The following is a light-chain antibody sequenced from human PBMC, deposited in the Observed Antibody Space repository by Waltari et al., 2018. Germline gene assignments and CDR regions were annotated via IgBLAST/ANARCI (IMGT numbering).Light chain of an antibody. J-gene: IGKJ1*01. CDR2: WAS. CDR3: QQYDSTVWT. CDR1: QSVFYSSNNQNY. V-gene: IGKV4-1*01. Sequence: DIVMTQSPDSLAVSLGERATLNCKSSQSVFYSSNNQNYLAWYQHKPGQSPRLLIYWASIREAGVPDRFSGSGSGTDFTLTINSLQAEDVAFYYCQQYDSTVWTFGQGTKVEIK.